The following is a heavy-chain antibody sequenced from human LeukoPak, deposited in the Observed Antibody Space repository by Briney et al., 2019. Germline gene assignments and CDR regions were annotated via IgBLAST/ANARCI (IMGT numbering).Heavy chain of an antibody. Sequence: ASVKVSCKASVYTFTDYYIHWVRQAPGQGLEWMGWINPNSGSTNYAQNLQGRVSMTRDTSISTAHMELSRLRSDDTAVYYCARDYVDNFDSYGYIALDQWGQGTLVIVSS. V-gene: IGHV1-2*02. CDR1: VYTFTDYY. CDR3: ARDYVDNFDSYGYIALDQ. D-gene: IGHD3-22*01. CDR2: INPNSGST. J-gene: IGHJ4*02.